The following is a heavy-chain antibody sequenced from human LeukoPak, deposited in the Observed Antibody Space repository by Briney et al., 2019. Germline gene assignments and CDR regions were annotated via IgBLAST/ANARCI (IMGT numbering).Heavy chain of an antibody. D-gene: IGHD5-24*01. CDR3: ARLTRDAHSHLGH. CDR1: GYIFTNYW. V-gene: IGHV5-51*01. CDR2: IYPGDSDV. Sequence: GESLKISCQTSGYIFTNYWIGWVRQMPAKGLEWMGVIYPGDSDVRYSPSFGGHVTISADKSSNTAYLRWSSLRASDTAIYYCARLTRDAHSHLGHWGQGTLVTVSS. J-gene: IGHJ4*02.